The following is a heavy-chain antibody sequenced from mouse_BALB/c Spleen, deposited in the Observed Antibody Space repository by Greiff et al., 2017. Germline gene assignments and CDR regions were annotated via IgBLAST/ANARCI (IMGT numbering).Heavy chain of an antibody. V-gene: IGHV3-2*02. D-gene: IGHD1-1*01. CDR1: GYSITSDYA. CDR3: ARDTTSLDD. Sequence: EVKVEESGPGLVKPSQSLSLTCTVTGYSITSDYAWNWIRQFPGNKLEWMGYISYSGSTSYNPSLKSRISITRDTSKNQFFLQLNTVTTEDTATYYCARDTTSLDDWGQGTTLTVSS. CDR2: ISYSGST. J-gene: IGHJ2*01.